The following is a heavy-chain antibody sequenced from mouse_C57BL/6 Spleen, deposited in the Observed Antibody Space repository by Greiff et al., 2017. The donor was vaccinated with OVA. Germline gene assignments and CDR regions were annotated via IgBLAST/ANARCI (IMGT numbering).Heavy chain of an antibody. CDR1: GYTFTSYW. CDR3: ARVVTTARGYFDV. CDR2: IHPNSGST. J-gene: IGHJ1*03. Sequence: QVQLQQPGAELVKPGASVKLSCKASGYTFTSYWMHWVKQRPGQGLEWIGMIHPNSGSTNYNEKFKSKATLTVDKSSSTAYMQLSSLTSEDSAVYYCARVVTTARGYFDVWGTGTTVTVSS. D-gene: IGHD1-2*01. V-gene: IGHV1-64*01.